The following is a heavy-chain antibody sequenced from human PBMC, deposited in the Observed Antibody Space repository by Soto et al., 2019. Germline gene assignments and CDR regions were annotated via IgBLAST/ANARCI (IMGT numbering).Heavy chain of an antibody. CDR1: GGSFSGYY. V-gene: IGHV4-34*01. CDR3: ARGWGTIFDY. Sequence: QVQLQQWGAGLLKPSETLSLTCAVYGGSFSGYYWNWIRQTPGKGLEWIGEINHSGSTNYNPSLKSRVTISVDTSKHQFSLKLSSVTAADTDVYYCARGWGTIFDYWGQGTLVTVSS. CDR2: INHSGST. D-gene: IGHD7-27*01. J-gene: IGHJ4*02.